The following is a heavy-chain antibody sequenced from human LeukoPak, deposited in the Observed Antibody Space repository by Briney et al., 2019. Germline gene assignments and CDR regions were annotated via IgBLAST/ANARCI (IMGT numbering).Heavy chain of an antibody. CDR1: GFTFSSYW. CDR2: INSDGSST. V-gene: IGHV3-74*01. CDR3: ARDASCCGGSCYFEGIYYWFDP. D-gene: IGHD2-15*01. Sequence: GGSLRLSCAASGFTFSSYWMHWVRQAPGKGLVWVSRINSDGSSTSYADSVKGRFTISRDNAKNTLYLQMNSLRAEDTAVYYCARDASCCGGSCYFEGIYYWFDPWGQGTLVTVSS. J-gene: IGHJ5*02.